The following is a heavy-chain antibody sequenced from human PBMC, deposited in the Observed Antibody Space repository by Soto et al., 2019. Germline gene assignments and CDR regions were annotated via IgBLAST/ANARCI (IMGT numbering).Heavy chain of an antibody. CDR1: GYTFTNYG. CDR3: AREWDNKSEHSSGWYDDF. J-gene: IGHJ4*02. D-gene: IGHD6-19*01. CDR2: ISGYSGNT. Sequence: ASVKVSCKASGYTFTNYGFSWVRQAPGQGLEWMGWISGYSGNTNYAEKFQGRVTMTTDTSTNTVNMELRSLRSDDTAVYYCAREWDNKSEHSSGWYDDFWGQGTLVTVSS. V-gene: IGHV1-18*01.